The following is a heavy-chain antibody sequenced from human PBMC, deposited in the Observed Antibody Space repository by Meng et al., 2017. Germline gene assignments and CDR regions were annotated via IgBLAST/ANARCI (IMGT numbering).Heavy chain of an antibody. D-gene: IGHD3-22*01. J-gene: IGHJ6*02. Sequence: SGPTLVKRTQTLTLTCTFSGISLSTSGMCGRWIRQPPGKALEWLALVDWDDDKYYSTSLKTRLTISKDTSKNQVVLTMTNMDPVDTATYYCARIVGYYESSGWSYYYYGMDVWGQGTMVTVSS. CDR3: ARIVGYYESSGWSYYYYGMDV. CDR2: VDWDDDK. V-gene: IGHV2-70*01. CDR1: GISLSTSGMC.